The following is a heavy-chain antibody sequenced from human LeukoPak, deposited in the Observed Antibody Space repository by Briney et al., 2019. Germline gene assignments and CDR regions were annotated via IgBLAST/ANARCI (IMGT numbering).Heavy chain of an antibody. CDR2: IYYSGST. D-gene: IGHD6-6*01. CDR3: ARGGLYSSSYTY. CDR1: GGSISSYY. J-gene: IGHJ4*02. V-gene: IGHV4-59*01. Sequence: SETLSLTCTVSGGSISSYYWSWIRQPPGKGLEWIGYIYYSGSTNYNPSLKSRVTISVDTSKNQFSLKLSPVTAADTAVYYCARGGLYSSSYTYWGQGTLVTVSS.